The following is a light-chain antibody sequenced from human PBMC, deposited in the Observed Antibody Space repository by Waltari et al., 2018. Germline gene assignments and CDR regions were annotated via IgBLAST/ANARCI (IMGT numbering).Light chain of an antibody. J-gene: IGKJ1*01. V-gene: IGKV3-20*01. CDR1: QSVSSSY. Sequence: DIVLTQSPGTLSLSPGERATLSCRASQSVSSSYLAWYQQKPGQAPRLLIYGASNRATGIPDRFSGSGSGTDFTLTIRGLEPEDFAVYYCQQYRSSSWTFGQGTKVEIE. CDR2: GAS. CDR3: QQYRSSSWT.